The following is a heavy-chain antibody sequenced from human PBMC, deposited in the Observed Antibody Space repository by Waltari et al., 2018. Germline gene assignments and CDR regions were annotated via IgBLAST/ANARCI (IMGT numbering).Heavy chain of an antibody. CDR1: GFTLSNYW. CDR2: INSDGSST. J-gene: IGHJ4*02. Sequence: EVQLVESGGGLIQPGWSLRLSCAASGFTLSNYWIHWVRQAPGKGLVWVSHINSDGSSTTYADSVKGRFTISRDNAKNTVYLQMNNLRADDTGVYYCARAPGDWRYQNYWGLGTLVTVSS. CDR3: ARAPGDWRYQNY. V-gene: IGHV3-74*01. D-gene: IGHD1-1*01.